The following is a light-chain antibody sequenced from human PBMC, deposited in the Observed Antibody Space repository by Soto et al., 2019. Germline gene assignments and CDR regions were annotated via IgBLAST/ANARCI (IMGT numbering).Light chain of an antibody. J-gene: IGLJ1*01. Sequence: QSVLTQPASVSGSRGKSITFSCTGSATNVGTYNLVSWYQQHPGRAPKLIIYDTSKRPSGISDRFSGSQSGYTASLTISGLQADDEPDYFCCSYAGSSTFVFGPGTKVTVL. CDR1: ATNVGTYNL. CDR2: DTS. V-gene: IGLV2-23*02. CDR3: CSYAGSSTFV.